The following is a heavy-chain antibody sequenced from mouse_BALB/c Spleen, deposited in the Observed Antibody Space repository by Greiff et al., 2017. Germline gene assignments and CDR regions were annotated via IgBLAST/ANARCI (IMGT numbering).Heavy chain of an antibody. J-gene: IGHJ4*01. V-gene: IGHV5-17*02. CDR1: GFTFSSFG. CDR2: ISSGSSTI. Sequence: DVKLVESGGGLVQPGGSRKLSCAASGFTFSSFGMHWVRQAPEKGLEWVAYISSGSSTIYYADTVKGRFTISRDNPKNTLFLQMTSLRSEDTAMYYCARVDGVYYYAMDYWGQGTSVTVSS. CDR3: ARVDGVYYYAMDY.